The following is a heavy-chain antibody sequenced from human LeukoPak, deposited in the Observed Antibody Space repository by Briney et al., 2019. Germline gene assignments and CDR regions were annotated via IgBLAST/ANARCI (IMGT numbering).Heavy chain of an antibody. CDR1: GFPFSTFP. CDR2: LSGDGSDT. CDR3: TKGGHGDY. V-gene: IGHV3-23*01. J-gene: IGHJ4*02. Sequence: GGSLRLSCQASGFPFSTFPMSWVRQAPGKGLEWVSTLSGDGSDTYYADSVKGRFTISRDTSKNTLFLQMNSLRADDTAIYYCTKGGHGDYWGQGTMITVSS. D-gene: IGHD2-21*02.